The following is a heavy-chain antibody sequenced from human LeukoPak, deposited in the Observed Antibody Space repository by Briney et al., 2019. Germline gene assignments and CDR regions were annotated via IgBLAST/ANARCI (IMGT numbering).Heavy chain of an antibody. CDR2: IKSKTDGGTT. D-gene: IGHD5-18*01. CDR3: TTISEDTAMYDAPDY. V-gene: IGHV3-15*01. Sequence: GGSLRLSCAASGFTFSNAWMSWVRQAPGKGLEWVGRIKSKTDGGTTDYAAPVKGRFTISRDDSKNTLYLQMNSLKTEDTAVYYCTTISEDTAMYDAPDYWGQGTLVTVSS. J-gene: IGHJ4*02. CDR1: GFTFSNAW.